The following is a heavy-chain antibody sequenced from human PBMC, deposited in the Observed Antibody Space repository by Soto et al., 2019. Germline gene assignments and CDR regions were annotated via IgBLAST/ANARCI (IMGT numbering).Heavy chain of an antibody. J-gene: IGHJ5*02. CDR1: GGSISSGGYS. CDR3: ARVPYP. Sequence: QLQLQESGSGLVKPSQTLSLTCAVSGGSISSGGYSWSWIRQPPGKGLELIGYIYHSGSTYYNPSLESRVTIPVDRPKNKFYMKLSSVNAADTAVYYCARVPYPWGQGTLVTVSS. V-gene: IGHV4-30-2*01. CDR2: IYHSGST.